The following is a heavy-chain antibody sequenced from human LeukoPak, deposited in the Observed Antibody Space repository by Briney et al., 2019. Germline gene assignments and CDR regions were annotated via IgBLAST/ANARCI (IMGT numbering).Heavy chain of an antibody. D-gene: IGHD3-22*01. V-gene: IGHV3-21*01. CDR2: ISSSSSYI. Sequence: GGSLRLSCAASGFTLSSYSMNWVRQAPGKGLEWVSSISSSSSYIYYADSVKGRFTIFRDNAKNSLYLQMNSLRAEDTAVYYCARADSSGFFDYWGQGTLVTVSS. J-gene: IGHJ4*02. CDR3: ARADSSGFFDY. CDR1: GFTLSSYS.